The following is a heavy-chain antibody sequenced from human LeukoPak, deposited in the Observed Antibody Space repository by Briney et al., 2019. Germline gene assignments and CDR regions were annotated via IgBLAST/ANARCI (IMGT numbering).Heavy chain of an antibody. D-gene: IGHD6-19*01. Sequence: ASVKVSCKASGYTFTSYAISWVRQAPGQGLEWMGWISAYNGNTNYAQKFQSRVTMTTDTSTTTAYMELRSLRYDDTAVYYCARDGAVAGEFDYWGQGTLVTVSS. J-gene: IGHJ4*02. CDR1: GYTFTSYA. CDR2: ISAYNGNT. V-gene: IGHV1-18*04. CDR3: ARDGAVAGEFDY.